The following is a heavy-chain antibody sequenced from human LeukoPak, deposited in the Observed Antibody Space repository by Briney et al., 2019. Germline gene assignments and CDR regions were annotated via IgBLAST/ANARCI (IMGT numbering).Heavy chain of an antibody. CDR1: GFTFDDYG. Sequence: GGSLRLSCAASGFTFDDYGMSWVRQAPGKGLEWVSGINWNGGSTGYADSVKGRFTISRDNAKNTLYLQMNSLRAEDTAVYYCARKYSGSYLIDYWGQGTLVTVSS. J-gene: IGHJ4*02. V-gene: IGHV3-20*04. CDR3: ARKYSGSYLIDY. CDR2: INWNGGST. D-gene: IGHD1-26*01.